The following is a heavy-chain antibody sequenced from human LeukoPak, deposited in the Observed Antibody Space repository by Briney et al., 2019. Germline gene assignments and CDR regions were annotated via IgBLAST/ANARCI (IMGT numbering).Heavy chain of an antibody. CDR2: ISGSGGST. Sequence: GGSLRLSCAASGFTFSSYAMRWVRQAPGKGLEWVSSISGSGGSTYYADSVKGRFTISRDNSKNTLYLQMNSLRAEGTAVYYCAKRGRYYFDQWGQGTLVTVSS. J-gene: IGHJ4*02. V-gene: IGHV3-23*01. CDR1: GFTFSSYA. CDR3: AKRGRYYFDQ.